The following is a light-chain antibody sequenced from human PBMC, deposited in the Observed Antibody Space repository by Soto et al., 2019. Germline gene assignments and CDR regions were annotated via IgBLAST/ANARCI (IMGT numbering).Light chain of an antibody. CDR1: SSDVGGYNY. V-gene: IGLV2-14*01. J-gene: IGLJ1*01. Sequence: QSALTQPASVSGSPGQSITISCTETSSDVGGYNYVSWYQQHPGKAPKLMIYEVSNRPSGVSNRFSGSKSGNTASLTISGLQAEDEADYYCSSYTSSSIDNVFGTGTKLTVL. CDR3: SSYTSSSIDNV. CDR2: EVS.